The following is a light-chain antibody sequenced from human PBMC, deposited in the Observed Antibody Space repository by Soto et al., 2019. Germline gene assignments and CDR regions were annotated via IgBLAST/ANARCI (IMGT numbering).Light chain of an antibody. V-gene: IGKV1-39*01. Sequence: DIQMTQSPSSLSASVGDRVTITCRASQSISSYLNWYQQKPGKAPKLLIYAASSLQSGVPSRFSGNGSGTDFTLTISSLQPEDFATYYCQQSYSTPLTFCQGTKLEIK. CDR1: QSISSY. CDR3: QQSYSTPLT. J-gene: IGKJ2*01. CDR2: AAS.